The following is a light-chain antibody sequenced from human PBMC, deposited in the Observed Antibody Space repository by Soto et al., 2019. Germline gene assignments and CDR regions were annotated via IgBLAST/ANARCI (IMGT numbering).Light chain of an antibody. Sequence: EIVMTQSPATLSVSPGERATLSCRASQSVSSNLAWYQQKPGQAPRLLIYVASTRATGIPARFSGSGSGTEFTLTISSLQSEDFAVYYCQQYNNWPSTFGQGTRLEIK. CDR2: VAS. V-gene: IGKV3-15*01. CDR3: QQYNNWPST. J-gene: IGKJ5*01. CDR1: QSVSSN.